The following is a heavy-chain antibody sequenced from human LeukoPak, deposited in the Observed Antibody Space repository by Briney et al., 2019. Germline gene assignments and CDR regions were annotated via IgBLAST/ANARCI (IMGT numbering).Heavy chain of an antibody. CDR1: GGSFSGYY. CDR3: ARDELGIQQGAFDI. J-gene: IGHJ3*02. D-gene: IGHD7-27*01. CDR2: IYHSGST. Sequence: SETLSLTCAVYGGSFSGYYWGWIRQPPGKGLEWIGSIYHSGSTYYNPSLKSRVTISVDTSKNQFSLKLSSVTAADTAVYYCARDELGIQQGAFDIWGQGTMVTVSS. V-gene: IGHV4-38-2*02.